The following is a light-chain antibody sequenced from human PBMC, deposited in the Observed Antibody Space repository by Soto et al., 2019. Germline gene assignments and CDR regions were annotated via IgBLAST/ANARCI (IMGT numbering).Light chain of an antibody. V-gene: IGKV1-16*02. CDR1: QGVRTS. CDR3: QQYDTYPIT. Sequence: DIQMTQSPSSLSASVGDTVTITCRASQGVRTSVAWFQQKAGKAPKSLIFAASSLHSGVPRKFGGSGSGTVIPLTITSLQPEDFATYYCQQYDTYPITFGQGTRVDIK. J-gene: IGKJ5*01. CDR2: AAS.